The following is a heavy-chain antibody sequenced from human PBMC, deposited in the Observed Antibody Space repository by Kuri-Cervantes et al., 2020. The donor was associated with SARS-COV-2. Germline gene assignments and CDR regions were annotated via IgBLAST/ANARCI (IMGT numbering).Heavy chain of an antibody. Sequence: GGSLRLSCKGSGYSFTSYWISWVRQMPGKGLEWMGRIDPSDSYTNYSPSFQGHVTISPDKSISTAYLQWSSLKASATAMYYCARLPCSSTRCYTRYDYYGMDVWGQGTTVTVSS. CDR3: ARLPCSSTRCYTRYDYYGMDV. J-gene: IGHJ6*02. D-gene: IGHD2-2*02. CDR1: GYSFTSYW. V-gene: IGHV5-10-1*01. CDR2: IDPSDSYT.